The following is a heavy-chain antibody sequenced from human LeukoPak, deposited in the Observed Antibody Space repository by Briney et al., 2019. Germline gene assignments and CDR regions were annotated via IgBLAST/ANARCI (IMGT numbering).Heavy chain of an antibody. V-gene: IGHV4-59*12. CDR3: AREGGFYRPLDY. Sequence: SETLSLTCTVSGGSISSYYWSWIRQPPGKGLEWIGYIYYSGSTNYNPSLKSRVTISVDTSKNQFSLKLTSVTAADTAVYYCAREGGFYRPLDYSGQGTLVTVAP. J-gene: IGHJ4*02. CDR1: GGSISSYY. D-gene: IGHD3-3*01. CDR2: IYYSGST.